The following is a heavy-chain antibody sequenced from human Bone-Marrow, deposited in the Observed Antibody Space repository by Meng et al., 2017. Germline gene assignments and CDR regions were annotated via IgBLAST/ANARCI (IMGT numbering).Heavy chain of an antibody. CDR2: IDWDDDK. D-gene: IGHD6-19*01. CDR3: ARTSRGAVADGPFDP. Sequence: SGPTLVKPTETITLTCTVSGFSLSNARMGVSWIRQPPGKALEWLALIDWDDDKYYSTSLKTRLTISKDTSKNQVVLTMTNMDPVDTATYYCARTSRGAVADGPFDPWGQGTLVTVSS. CDR1: GFSLSNARMG. J-gene: IGHJ5*02. V-gene: IGHV2-70*01.